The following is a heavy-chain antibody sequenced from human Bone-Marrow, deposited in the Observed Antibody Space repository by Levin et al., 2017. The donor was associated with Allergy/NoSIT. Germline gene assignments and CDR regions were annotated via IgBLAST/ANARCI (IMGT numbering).Heavy chain of an antibody. D-gene: IGHD6-13*01. CDR3: ARNSGASWFTKQYYYDY. CDR1: GYTFTGNY. CDR2: INPNSGGT. J-gene: IGHJ4*02. Sequence: ASVKVSCKASGYTFTGNYLHWVRQAPGQGFEWMGWINPNSGGTYYAQKFQGRVTMTRDTSISTAYMELSSLKSDDTAIYYCARNSGASWFTKQYYYDYWGLGTLVAVSS. V-gene: IGHV1-2*02.